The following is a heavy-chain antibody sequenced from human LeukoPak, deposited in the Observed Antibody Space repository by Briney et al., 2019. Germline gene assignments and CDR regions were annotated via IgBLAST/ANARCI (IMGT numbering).Heavy chain of an antibody. CDR2: IIPIFGTA. J-gene: IGHJ4*02. CDR1: GGTFSSYA. V-gene: IGHV1-69*13. CDR3: ARTRADYDFWSGYFDY. D-gene: IGHD3-3*01. Sequence: SVKVSCKASGGTFSSYAISWVRQAPGQGLEWMGGIIPIFGTANYAQKFQGRVTITADESTSTAYMELSSLRSEDTTVYYCARTRADYDFWSGYFDYWGQGTLVTVSS.